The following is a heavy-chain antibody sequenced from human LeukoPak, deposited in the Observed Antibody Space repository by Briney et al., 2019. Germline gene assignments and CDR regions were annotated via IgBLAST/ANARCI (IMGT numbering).Heavy chain of an antibody. CDR2: TYYRSKWYN. D-gene: IGHD3-10*01. J-gene: IGHJ5*02. CDR1: GDSVSSNSAA. Sequence: SSQTLSLTCAISGDSVSSNSAAWNWIRQSPSRGLEWLGRTYYRSKWYNEYAVSVKSRITINPDTSKNQFSLQVNSVTPEDTAVYYCARGLLWFGALRDWFDPWGQGTLVTVSS. CDR3: ARGLLWFGALRDWFDP. V-gene: IGHV6-1*01.